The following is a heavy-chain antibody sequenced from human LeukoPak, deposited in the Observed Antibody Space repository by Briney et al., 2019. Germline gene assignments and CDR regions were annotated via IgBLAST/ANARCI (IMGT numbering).Heavy chain of an antibody. Sequence: GGSLRLSCAASGFTFSSYSMNWVRQAPGKGLEWVSSISSSSSYIYYADSVKGRFTISRDNAKNSLYLQMNSLRAEDTAVYYWARFYTVNLARVFDYWAREPWSPSPQ. CDR3: ARFYTVNLARVFDY. J-gene: IGHJ4*02. CDR2: ISSSSSYI. D-gene: IGHD4-17*01. V-gene: IGHV3-21*01. CDR1: GFTFSSYS.